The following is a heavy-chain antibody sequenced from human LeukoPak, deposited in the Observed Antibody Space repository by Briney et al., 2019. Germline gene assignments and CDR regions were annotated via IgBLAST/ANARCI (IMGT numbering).Heavy chain of an antibody. Sequence: SSETLSLTRGVSGGSVTSTNWWTWVRQPPGKGLEWIGEVHLDGRTNYNPSLKSRLTMSVDLSENHVSLKLTSVTAADTAVYYCAREGGFYRPLDYSGQGTLVTVSS. CDR2: VHLDGRT. CDR1: GGSVTSTNW. J-gene: IGHJ4*02. CDR3: AREGGFYRPLDY. V-gene: IGHV4-4*02. D-gene: IGHD3-3*01.